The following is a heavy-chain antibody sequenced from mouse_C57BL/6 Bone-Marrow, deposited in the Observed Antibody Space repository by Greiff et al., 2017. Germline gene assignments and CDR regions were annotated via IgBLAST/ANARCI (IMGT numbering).Heavy chain of an antibody. CDR1: GYTFTDYE. D-gene: IGHD1-1*01. CDR2: IDPETGGT. V-gene: IGHV1-15*01. J-gene: IGHJ3*01. CDR3: TSRGITTVVAPFAY. Sequence: QVQLQQSGAELVRPGASVTLSCKASGYTFTDYEMHWVKQTPVHGLEWIGAIDPETGGTAYNQKFKGKAILTADKSSSTAYMELRSLTSEDSAVYYCTSRGITTVVAPFAYWGQGTLVTVSA.